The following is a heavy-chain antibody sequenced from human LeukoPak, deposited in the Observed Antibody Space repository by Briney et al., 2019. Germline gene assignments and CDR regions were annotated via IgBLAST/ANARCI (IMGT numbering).Heavy chain of an antibody. V-gene: IGHV1-3*01. Sequence: ASVKASCKASGYTFTSYAMHWVRQDPGQRLEWMGWINAGNGNTKYSQKFQGRVTITRDTSASTAYMELSSLRSEDTAVYYCARTLNYYYGMDVWGKGTTVTVSS. CDR3: ARTLNYYYGMDV. J-gene: IGHJ6*04. CDR2: INAGNGNT. CDR1: GYTFTSYA.